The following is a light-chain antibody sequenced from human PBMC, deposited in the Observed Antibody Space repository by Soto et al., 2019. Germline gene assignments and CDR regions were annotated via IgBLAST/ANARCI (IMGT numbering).Light chain of an antibody. CDR3: TSYTITSTVL. CDR2: DVS. Sequence: QSVLTQPASVSGSPGQSITISCAGATSDIGTYNYVSWYQQHPGKAPRLIIYDVSNRPSGVSNRFSGSKSGNMASLTISGLQSEDEADYYCTSYTITSTVLFGGGTKVTVL. CDR1: TSDIGTYNY. V-gene: IGLV2-14*03. J-gene: IGLJ2*01.